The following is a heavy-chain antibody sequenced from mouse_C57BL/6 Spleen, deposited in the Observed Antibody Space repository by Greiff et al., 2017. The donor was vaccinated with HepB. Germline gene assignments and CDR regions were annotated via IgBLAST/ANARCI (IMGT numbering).Heavy chain of an antibody. Sequence: QVQLQQPGAELVKPGASVKLSCKASGYTFTSYWMHWVKQRPGQGLEWIGMIHPNSGSTNYNEKFKRKATLTVDKSSSTAYMQLSSLTSEDSAVYYCAYYYGSPYAMDYWGQGTSVTVSS. CDR3: AYYYGSPYAMDY. CDR1: GYTFTSYW. V-gene: IGHV1-64*01. J-gene: IGHJ4*01. CDR2: IHPNSGST. D-gene: IGHD1-1*01.